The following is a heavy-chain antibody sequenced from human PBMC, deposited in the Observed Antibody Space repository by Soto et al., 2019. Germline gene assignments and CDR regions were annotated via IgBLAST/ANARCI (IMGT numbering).Heavy chain of an antibody. D-gene: IGHD6-19*01. Sequence: QVQLVESGGGVAQPGRSLRLSCAVSGFSLTDSVLHWVRQAPDKGLEWVALISHDARNKQYADSVKGRFTISRDTSENTVYLEMSSLRDEDTSVYYCAREGFSSGRAGGFDYWGQGTRVTVSS. J-gene: IGHJ4*02. CDR1: GFSLTDSV. CDR3: AREGFSSGRAGGFDY. CDR2: ISHDARNK. V-gene: IGHV3-30*03.